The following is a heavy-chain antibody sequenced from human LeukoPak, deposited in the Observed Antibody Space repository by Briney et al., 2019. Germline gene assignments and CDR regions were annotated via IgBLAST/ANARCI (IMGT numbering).Heavy chain of an antibody. J-gene: IGHJ4*02. D-gene: IGHD6-6*01. CDR3: ARYSSSSAGIDY. CDR2: IYYSGST. CDR1: GGSISSYY. V-gene: IGHV4-59*08. Sequence: SETLSLTCTVSGGSISSYYWSWVRQPPGKGLEWTGYIYYSGSTNYNPSLKSRVTISVDTSKNQFSLKLSSVTAADTAVYYCARYSSSSAGIDYWGQGTLVTVSS.